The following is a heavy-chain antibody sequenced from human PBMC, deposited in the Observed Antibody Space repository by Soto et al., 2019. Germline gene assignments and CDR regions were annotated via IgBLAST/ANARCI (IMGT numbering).Heavy chain of an antibody. Sequence: QVTLKESGPVLVKPTETLTLTCTVSGFSLSNARMGVSWIRQPPGKALEWLAHIFSNDEKSYSTSLKSRLTISKDTSKSQVVLTMTNMDSVDTATYFCARTPYSYGSPYYFDYWGQGTLVTVSS. CDR2: IFSNDEK. CDR3: ARTPYSYGSPYYFDY. D-gene: IGHD5-18*01. V-gene: IGHV2-26*01. CDR1: GFSLSNARMG. J-gene: IGHJ4*02.